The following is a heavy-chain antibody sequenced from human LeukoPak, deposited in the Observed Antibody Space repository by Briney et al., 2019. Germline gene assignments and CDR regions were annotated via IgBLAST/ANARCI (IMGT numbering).Heavy chain of an antibody. Sequence: GGSLRLSCVASRFTFSSYSMTWVRRAPGTGLEWVSSISFGGGHIFYTDSVKGRFTIFRDNSKNSLYLEMNSLRAEDTAVYFCARIVLTPPYGMDVWGQGTTVTVSS. CDR3: ARIVLTPPYGMDV. V-gene: IGHV3-21*01. CDR2: ISFGGGHI. CDR1: RFTFSSYS. D-gene: IGHD2/OR15-2a*01. J-gene: IGHJ6*02.